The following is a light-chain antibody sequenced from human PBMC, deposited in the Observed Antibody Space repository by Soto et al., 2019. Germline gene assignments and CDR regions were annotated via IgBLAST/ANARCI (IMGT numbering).Light chain of an antibody. CDR3: QLYSGSPWT. J-gene: IGKJ1*01. Sequence: EVVLTQFPSTLSLSPGERAILSCRTSQTINHKYLAWFQQEAGRAPRLLIHIVSVRATGIPDRFSGIGSGTDFTLTISRLEPEDFEVYYCQLYSGSPWTFGQGTKVEIK. V-gene: IGKV3-20*01. CDR2: IVS. CDR1: QTINHKY.